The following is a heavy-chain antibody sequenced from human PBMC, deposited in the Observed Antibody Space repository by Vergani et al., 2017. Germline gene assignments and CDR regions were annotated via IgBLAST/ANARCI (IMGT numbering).Heavy chain of an antibody. CDR1: GFTFNQYG. J-gene: IGHJ5*02. CDR2: TWYDGNNK. Sequence: QVQLVESGGGVVQPGRSLRLSCAASGFTFNQYGMHWVRQAPGKGLEWVAVTWYDGNNKQYADSVKGRFTISRDNSKSTMYLQMNSLRDEDTGVYYCARDLRILYNRIDPWGQGNLGTVSS. CDR3: ARDLRILYNRIDP. V-gene: IGHV3-33*01. D-gene: IGHD1-14*01.